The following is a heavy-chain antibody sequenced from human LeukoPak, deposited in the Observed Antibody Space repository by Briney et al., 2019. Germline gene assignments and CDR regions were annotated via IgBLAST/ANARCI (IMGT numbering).Heavy chain of an antibody. D-gene: IGHD5-24*01. Sequence: PGGSLRLSCAASGFTFSSYAMSWVRQAPGKGLEWVSAISGSGGSTYYADSVKGRFTTSRDNSQNTLSLQMNSLRVEDTGVYSRAKDRGDGYNWENYSGFDSWGQGTLVTVSS. CDR3: AKDRGDGYNWENYSGFDS. CDR1: GFTFSSYA. V-gene: IGHV3-23*01. CDR2: ISGSGGST. J-gene: IGHJ4*02.